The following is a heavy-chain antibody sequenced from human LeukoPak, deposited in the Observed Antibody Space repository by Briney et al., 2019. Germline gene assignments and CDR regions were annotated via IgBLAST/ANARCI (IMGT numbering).Heavy chain of an antibody. CDR3: ARSPHRGYYYGSGSYSEFDY. Sequence: GGSLRLSYAASGFTFSSYDMHWVRQATGRGLEWVSGIGTAGDTYYPDSVKGRFTISRENAKNSLYLQTNSLRAGDTAVYYCARSPHRGYYYGSGSYSEFDYWGQGTLVTVSS. J-gene: IGHJ4*02. CDR2: IGTAGDT. D-gene: IGHD3-10*01. V-gene: IGHV3-13*01. CDR1: GFTFSSYD.